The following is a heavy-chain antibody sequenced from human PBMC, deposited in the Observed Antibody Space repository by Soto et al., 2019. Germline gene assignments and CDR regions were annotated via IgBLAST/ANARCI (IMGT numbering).Heavy chain of an antibody. J-gene: IGHJ4*02. CDR1: GGSISSYY. CDR2: IYTSGST. Sequence: KPSETLSLTCTVSGGSISSYYWSWIRQPAGKGLERIGRIYTSGSTNYNPSLKSRVTMSVDTSKNQFPLKLSSVTAADTAVYYCARSLSIAAAGQGLFDYWGQGTLVTVSS. CDR3: ARSLSIAAAGQGLFDY. D-gene: IGHD6-13*01. V-gene: IGHV4-4*07.